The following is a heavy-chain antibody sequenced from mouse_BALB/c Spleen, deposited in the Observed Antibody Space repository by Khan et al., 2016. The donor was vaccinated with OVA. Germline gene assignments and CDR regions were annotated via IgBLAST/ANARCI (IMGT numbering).Heavy chain of an antibody. D-gene: IGHD3-2*02. CDR3: SRSGYGFGAY. V-gene: IGHV1-54*01. CDR1: GYAFTDYL. CDR2: INPGSGGT. J-gene: IGHJ3*01. Sequence: QVRLQQSGAELVRPGTSVKVSCKASGYAFTDYLIEWLKQRPGQGLEWIGVINPGSGGTHYNEEFMDRATLPAAKSSSTAYMQLSSLTSDDSAVYFCSRSGYGFGAYWGPGTLVTVSA.